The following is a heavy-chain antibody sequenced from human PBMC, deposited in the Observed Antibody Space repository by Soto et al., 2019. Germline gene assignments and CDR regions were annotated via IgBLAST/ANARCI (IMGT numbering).Heavy chain of an antibody. Sequence: GGSLRLSCAASGFTFSSYSMNWVRQAPGKGLEWVSSISSSSSYIYYADSVKGRFTISRDNAKNSPYLQMNSLRAEDTAVYYCARDRELLYHYSGMDVWGQGTKVTVSS. CDR3: ARDRELLYHYSGMDV. CDR2: ISSSSSYI. J-gene: IGHJ6*02. CDR1: GFTFSSYS. D-gene: IGHD1-26*01. V-gene: IGHV3-21*01.